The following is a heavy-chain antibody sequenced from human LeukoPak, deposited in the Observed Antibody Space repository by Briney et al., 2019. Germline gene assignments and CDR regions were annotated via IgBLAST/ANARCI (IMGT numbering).Heavy chain of an antibody. CDR1: GFTFSYYE. D-gene: IGHD3-22*01. CDR2: ISSGGSTI. CDR3: ARGGSSGYHFDY. J-gene: IGHJ4*02. Sequence: GGSLRLSCAASGFTFSYYEMNWVRQAPGKGLEWGSYISSGGSTIYYADSVKGRFTISRDNAKNSLYLQMNSLRAEDTAVYYCARGGSSGYHFDYWGQGTLVTVSS. V-gene: IGHV3-48*03.